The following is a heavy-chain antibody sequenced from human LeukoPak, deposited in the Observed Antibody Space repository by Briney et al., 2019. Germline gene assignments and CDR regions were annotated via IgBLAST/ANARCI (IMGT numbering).Heavy chain of an antibody. CDR1: GGSISSGGYS. CDR2: IYHSGST. J-gene: IGHJ4*02. CDR3: AREVREVGYFDY. V-gene: IGHV4-30-2*01. D-gene: IGHD1-26*01. Sequence: SQTLSLTCAVSGGSISSGGYSWSWIRQPPGKGLEWIGYIYHSGSTYYNPSLKSRVTISVDRSKNQFSLKLSSVTAADTAVYYCAREVREVGYFDYCGQGTLVTVSS.